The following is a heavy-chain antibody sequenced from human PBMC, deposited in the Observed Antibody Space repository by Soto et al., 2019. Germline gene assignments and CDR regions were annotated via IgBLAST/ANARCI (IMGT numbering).Heavy chain of an antibody. J-gene: IGHJ6*02. CDR3: AGDYGVYDWYGMDV. D-gene: IGHD4-17*01. Sequence: VQLVQSGAEVKKPGSSVKVSCRASGATFRSYAFTWVRQAPGQGLEWMGGISPIFGSTIYARQFQGRVTITAVDSASTAYMQLNSLSSEDTAVYYCAGDYGVYDWYGMDVWGQGTTVTVSS. V-gene: IGHV1-69*01. CDR1: GATFRSYA. CDR2: ISPIFGST.